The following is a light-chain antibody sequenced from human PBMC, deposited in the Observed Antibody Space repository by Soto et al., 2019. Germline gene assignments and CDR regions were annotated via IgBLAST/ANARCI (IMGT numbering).Light chain of an antibody. J-gene: IGKJ4*01. CDR2: AAS. V-gene: IGKV1-17*03. CDR1: QGVNNY. CDR3: LQHFAYHLN. Sequence: DIQMTQSPSAMSASVGDTVTITCRASQGVNNYLAWFQQKPGKVPQRLIYAASSLQSGVPSRFSGSGSGTEFTLTIKSLQPEDFETYYCLQHFAYHLNFGGGTKVHI.